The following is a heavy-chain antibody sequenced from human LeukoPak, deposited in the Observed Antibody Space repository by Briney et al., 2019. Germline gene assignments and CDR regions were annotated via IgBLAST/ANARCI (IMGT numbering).Heavy chain of an antibody. D-gene: IGHD1-20*01. CDR2: ISSSSSYI. J-gene: IGHJ4*02. CDR3: ARVGYNWNYFDY. Sequence: GGSLRLSCAASGFTFSSYSMNWVRQAPGKGLEWVSSISSSSSYIYYADSVKGRFTISRDNSKNTLYLQMNSLRAEDTAVYYCARVGYNWNYFDYWGQGTLVTVSS. V-gene: IGHV3-21*01. CDR1: GFTFSSYS.